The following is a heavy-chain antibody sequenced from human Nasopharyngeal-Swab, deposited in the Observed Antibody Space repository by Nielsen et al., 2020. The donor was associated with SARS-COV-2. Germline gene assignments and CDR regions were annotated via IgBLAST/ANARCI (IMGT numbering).Heavy chain of an antibody. CDR1: GFTFSTYS. CDR2: ISGSGTI. J-gene: IGHJ6*02. V-gene: IGHV3-48*01. CDR3: ARDRGPYYYDGMDV. Sequence: GGSLRLSCAASGFTFSTYSMNWVRQAPGKGLEWISYISGSGTIYYTDSVKGRFTISRDNAKNSLYLQMNSLRAEDTAVYYCARDRGPYYYDGMDVWGQGTTVTVSS. D-gene: IGHD5-24*01.